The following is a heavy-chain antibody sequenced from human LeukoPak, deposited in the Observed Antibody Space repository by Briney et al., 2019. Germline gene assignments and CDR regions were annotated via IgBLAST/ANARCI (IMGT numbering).Heavy chain of an antibody. CDR3: ARDSPTYSSSWYESGSYYYYYMDV. D-gene: IGHD6-13*01. CDR2: IKEDGSEN. V-gene: IGHV3-7*01. Sequence: GGSLRLSCAASGFTFSYYWMSWVRQAPGKGLEWVANIKEDGSENYSVDSVKGRFTISRDNAKNSVYLQMNSLRAEDTAVYYCARDSPTYSSSWYESGSYYYYYMDVWGKGTTVTVSS. J-gene: IGHJ6*03. CDR1: GFTFSYYW.